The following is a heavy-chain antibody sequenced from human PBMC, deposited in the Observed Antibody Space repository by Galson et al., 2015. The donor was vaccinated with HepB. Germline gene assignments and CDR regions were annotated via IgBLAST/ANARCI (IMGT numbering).Heavy chain of an antibody. CDR2: IYPGDSDT. CDR1: GYSFNTYW. Sequence: QSGAEVKKPGESLKISCKGSGYSFNTYWIGWVRQMPGKGLEWMGIIYPGDSDTRYSPSFQDQVTISADKSISTAYLQWSSLKASDTAMYYCARGHSSSWSIFDYWGQGTLVTVSS. V-gene: IGHV5-51*03. CDR3: ARGHSSSWSIFDY. D-gene: IGHD6-13*01. J-gene: IGHJ4*02.